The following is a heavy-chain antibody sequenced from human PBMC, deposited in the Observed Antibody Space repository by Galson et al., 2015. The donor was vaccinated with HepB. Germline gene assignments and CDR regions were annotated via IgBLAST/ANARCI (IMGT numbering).Heavy chain of an antibody. V-gene: IGHV1-46*01. CDR2: INPSGGST. D-gene: IGHD3-22*01. J-gene: IGHJ4*02. CDR3: ARAHLITGGITMIVVEGDY. Sequence: SVKVSYKASGYTFTSYYMHWVRQAPGQGLEWMGIINPSGGSTSYAQKFQGRVTMTRDTSTSTVYMELSSLRSEDTAVYYCARAHLITGGITMIVVEGDYWGQGTLVTVSS. CDR1: GYTFTSYY.